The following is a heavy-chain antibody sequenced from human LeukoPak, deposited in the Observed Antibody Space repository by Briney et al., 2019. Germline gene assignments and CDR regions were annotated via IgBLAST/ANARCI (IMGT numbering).Heavy chain of an antibody. CDR3: ARDVGSSGHPIDY. CDR1: GGSISSSSYY. J-gene: IGHJ4*02. Sequence: KPSETLSLTCTVSGGSISSSSYYWGWIRQPPGKGLEWIGSIYYSGSTYYNPSLKSRVTISVDTSKNQFSLKLSSVTAADTAVHYCARDVGSSGHPIDYWGQGTLVTVSS. V-gene: IGHV4-39*07. D-gene: IGHD6-19*01. CDR2: IYYSGST.